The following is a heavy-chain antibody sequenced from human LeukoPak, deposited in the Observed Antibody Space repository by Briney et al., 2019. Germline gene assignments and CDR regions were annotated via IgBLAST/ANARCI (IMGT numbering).Heavy chain of an antibody. J-gene: IGHJ4*02. CDR1: GYTFTSQW. CDR3: ARGKRIQLWPPDY. Sequence: KISCKASGYTFTSQWISWVRQAPGQGLEWMGGIIPIFGTANYAQKFQGRVTITADESTSTAYMELSSLRSEDTAVYYCARGKRIQLWPPDYWGQGTLVTVSS. D-gene: IGHD5-18*01. CDR2: IIPIFGTA. V-gene: IGHV1-69*01.